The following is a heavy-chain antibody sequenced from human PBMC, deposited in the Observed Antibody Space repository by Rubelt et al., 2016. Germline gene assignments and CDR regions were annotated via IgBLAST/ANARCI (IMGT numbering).Heavy chain of an antibody. V-gene: IGHV1-18*01. Sequence: QVQLVQSGAEVKKPGSSVKVSCKASGGTFSSYAISWVRQVPGQGLEWMGWSSAYNGNTNYAQKLQGRVTMTTDTSTSTAYMELRSLRSDDTAVYYCAREGVKGSRKDGMDVWGQGTTVTVSS. CDR2: SSAYNGNT. J-gene: IGHJ6*02. CDR3: AREGVKGSRKDGMDV. D-gene: IGHD2-8*01. CDR1: GGTFSSYA.